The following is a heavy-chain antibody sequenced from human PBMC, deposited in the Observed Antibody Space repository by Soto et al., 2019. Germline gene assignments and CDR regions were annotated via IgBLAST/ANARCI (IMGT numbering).Heavy chain of an antibody. Sequence: QVQLVESGGGVVQPGTSLRLSCVGSGFTFRSYVIHWVRQAPGKGLEWVALTAYDGSNNFYGDYVKGRFTISRDNSMNTVELQMDSLRLEATALYYCARWGTTGGLDVWGQGTLVSVSS. CDR1: GFTFRSYV. CDR3: ARWGTTGGLDV. J-gene: IGHJ4*02. V-gene: IGHV3-33*05. D-gene: IGHD3-16*01. CDR2: TAYDGSNN.